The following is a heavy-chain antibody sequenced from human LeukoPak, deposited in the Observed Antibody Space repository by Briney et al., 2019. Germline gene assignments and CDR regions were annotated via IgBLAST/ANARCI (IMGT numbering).Heavy chain of an antibody. CDR3: AKGRAGAFDY. Sequence: GGSLRLSCAASGFTFRIYEMNWVRQAPGKGLEWVSYICSITRTTYYPDSVKGRFTIPRDNSKNTLYLQMNSLRTEDTALYYCAKGRAGAFDYWGQGTLVTVSS. J-gene: IGHJ4*02. D-gene: IGHD6-13*01. CDR1: GFTFRIYE. CDR2: ICSITRTT. V-gene: IGHV3-48*03.